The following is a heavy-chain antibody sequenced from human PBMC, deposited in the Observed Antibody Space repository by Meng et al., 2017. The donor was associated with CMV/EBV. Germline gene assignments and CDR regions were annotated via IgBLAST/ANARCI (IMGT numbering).Heavy chain of an antibody. CDR2: INSDGSST. CDR3: ARALPLAPVGYYFDY. D-gene: IGHD3-10*01. Sequence: GESLKISCAASGFTFSSYWMHWVRQAPGKGLVWVSRINSDGSSTSYADSVKGRFTISRDNAKNTLYPQMNSLRAEDTAVYYCARALPLAPVGYYFDYWGQGTLVTVSS. V-gene: IGHV3-74*01. CDR1: GFTFSSYW. J-gene: IGHJ4*02.